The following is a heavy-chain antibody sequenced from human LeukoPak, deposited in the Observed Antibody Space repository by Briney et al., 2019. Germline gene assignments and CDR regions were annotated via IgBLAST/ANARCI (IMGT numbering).Heavy chain of an antibody. Sequence: PGGSLRLSCTTSGFTFGGHTMHWVRQAPRKGLEWVGFIEASSHGGTTEYAASVKGRFTISRDDSKSIAHLQMNSLKTEDTAVYYCTRDPGDTDRWYYFDYWGQGTLVTVSS. CDR1: GFTFGGHT. CDR2: IEASSHGGTT. V-gene: IGHV3-49*04. D-gene: IGHD2-15*01. J-gene: IGHJ4*02. CDR3: TRDPGDTDRWYYFDY.